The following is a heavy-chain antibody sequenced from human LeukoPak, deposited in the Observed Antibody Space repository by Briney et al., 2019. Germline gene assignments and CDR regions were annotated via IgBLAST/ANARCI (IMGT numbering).Heavy chain of an antibody. J-gene: IGHJ3*02. Sequence: ASETLSLTCTVSGGSISSYYWSWIRQPPGKGLEWIGYIYYSGSTNYNPSLKSRVTISVDTSKNQFSLKLSSVTAADTAVYYCARDLTYYYDSDRAFDIWGQGTMVTVSS. V-gene: IGHV4-59*12. CDR1: GGSISSYY. D-gene: IGHD3-22*01. CDR3: ARDLTYYYDSDRAFDI. CDR2: IYYSGST.